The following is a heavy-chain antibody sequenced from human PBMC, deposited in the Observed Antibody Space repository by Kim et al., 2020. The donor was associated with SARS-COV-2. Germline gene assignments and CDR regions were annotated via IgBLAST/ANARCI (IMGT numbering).Heavy chain of an antibody. CDR1: GGSFSGYY. CDR3: ARGPRRRYCSSTSCYGPGGFDP. J-gene: IGHJ5*02. Sequence: SETLSLTCAVYGGSFSGYYWSWIRQPPGKGLEWIGEINHSGSTNYNPSLKSRVTISVDTSKNQFSLKLSSVTAADTAVYYCARGPRRRYCSSTSCYGPGGFDPWGQGTLVTVSS. D-gene: IGHD2-2*01. CDR2: INHSGST. V-gene: IGHV4-34*01.